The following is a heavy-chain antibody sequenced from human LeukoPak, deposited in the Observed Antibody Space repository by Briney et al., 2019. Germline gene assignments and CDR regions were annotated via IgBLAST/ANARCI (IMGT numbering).Heavy chain of an antibody. CDR3: ARGLRSYDSSGYYYGWYFDL. J-gene: IGHJ2*01. Sequence: SETLSLTCTVSGGSISSYYWSWIRQPPGKGLEWIGYIYYSGGTNYNPSLKSRVTISVDTSKNQFSLKLSSVTAADTAVYYCARGLRSYDSSGYYYGWYFDLWGRGTLVTVSS. CDR2: IYYSGGT. CDR1: GGSISSYY. V-gene: IGHV4-59*01. D-gene: IGHD3-22*01.